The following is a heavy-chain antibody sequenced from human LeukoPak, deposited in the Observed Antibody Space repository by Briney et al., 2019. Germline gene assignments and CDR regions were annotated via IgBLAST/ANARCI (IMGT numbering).Heavy chain of an antibody. CDR3: ARRRLGIGEAFDI. J-gene: IGHJ3*02. CDR1: GGSISSYY. V-gene: IGHV4-59*01. CDR2: IYYSGST. Sequence: NPSETLSLTCTVSGGSISSYYWSWIRQPPGKGLEWIGYIYYSGSTNYNPSLKSRVTISVDTSKNQFSLKLSSVTAADTAVYYCARRRLGIGEAFDIWGQGTMVTVSS. D-gene: IGHD2-15*01.